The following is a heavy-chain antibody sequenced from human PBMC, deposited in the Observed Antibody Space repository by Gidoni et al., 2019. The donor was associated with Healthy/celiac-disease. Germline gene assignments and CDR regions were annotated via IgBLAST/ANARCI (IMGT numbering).Heavy chain of an antibody. CDR3: ASNPIVGATITLHFGY. J-gene: IGHJ4*02. D-gene: IGHD1-26*01. CDR1: GGTFSSYA. CDR2: IIPIVGTA. Sequence: QVQLVQSGAEVKKHGSSVKVSCKASGGTFSSYAISWVRQAPGQGLEWMGGIIPIVGTANYAQKFQGRVTITADESTSTAYMELSSLRSEDTAVYYCASNPIVGATITLHFGYWGQGTLVTVSS. V-gene: IGHV1-69*01.